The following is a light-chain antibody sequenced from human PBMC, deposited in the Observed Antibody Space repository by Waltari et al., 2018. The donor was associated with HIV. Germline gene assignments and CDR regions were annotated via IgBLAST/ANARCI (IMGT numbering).Light chain of an antibody. CDR3: SAWDSSLNVWM. J-gene: IGLJ3*02. CDR1: SNNVGFQG. V-gene: IGLV10-54*04. Sequence: QAGLTQPPSVSKALRQTATLTCTGNSNNVGFQGAAWLQQHQGHPPRLLSYRNNNRPSGILERFSASRSGNTASLTITGLQPEDEADYYCSAWDSSLNVWMFGGGTKVTVL. CDR2: RNN.